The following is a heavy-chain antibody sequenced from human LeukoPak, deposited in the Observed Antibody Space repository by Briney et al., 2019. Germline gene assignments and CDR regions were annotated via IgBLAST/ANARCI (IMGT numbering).Heavy chain of an antibody. CDR1: QFVFNIYA. J-gene: IGHJ3*02. CDR2: ISHDGANK. D-gene: IGHD5-18*01. V-gene: IGHV3-30-3*01. Sequence: GGSLRLSCAASQFVFNIYAMHWVRQAPGKGLEWVAVISHDGANKYYADSVKGRFTISRDNSKNALHLQMNSLRAEDTALYYCARGGRIQLWSHDTFDIWGQGTMVTVSS. CDR3: ARGGRIQLWSHDTFDI.